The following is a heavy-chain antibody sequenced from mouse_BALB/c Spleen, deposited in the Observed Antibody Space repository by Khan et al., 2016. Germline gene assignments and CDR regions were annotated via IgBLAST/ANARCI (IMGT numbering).Heavy chain of an antibody. Sequence: EVQLQESGPELVKPGASVKISCKASGYSFTDYFMNWVKQSHGKSLEWIGHIDPYSGDTFYNQKFKGKATLTVDKSSTTAHMDLLSLTSEDSAVYYCVPDGHYAYWGQGTLVTVSA. D-gene: IGHD2-3*01. CDR3: VPDGHYAY. CDR1: GYSFTDYF. CDR2: IDPYSGDT. J-gene: IGHJ3*01. V-gene: IGHV1-37*01.